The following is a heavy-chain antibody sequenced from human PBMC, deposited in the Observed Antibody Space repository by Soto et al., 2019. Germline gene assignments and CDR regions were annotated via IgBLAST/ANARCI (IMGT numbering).Heavy chain of an antibody. CDR2: ISGSGGST. J-gene: IGHJ6*01. D-gene: IGHD5-12*01. CDR3: AKDRIVAPILNYGYGGMDV. Sequence: EVQLLESGGGLVQPGGSLRLSCAASGFTFSSYAMSWVRQAPGKGLEWVSAISGSGGSTYYADSVKGRFTISRDNSMNTLYMQMNGLRAEDTDVYYCAKDRIVAPILNYGYGGMDVWGQGTTVTCSS. CDR1: GFTFSSYA. V-gene: IGHV3-23*01.